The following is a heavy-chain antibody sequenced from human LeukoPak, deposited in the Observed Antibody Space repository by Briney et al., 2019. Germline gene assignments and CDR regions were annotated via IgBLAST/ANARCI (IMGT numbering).Heavy chain of an antibody. CDR3: ARCIISTDRSFYSYMDV. Sequence: SETLSLTCGVSDYTISSGDYWGWIRQPPGKGLEWICYIFHTGTTYYNPALKSRVTISVDTSKNQFSLRLNSVTAADTAVYYCARCIISTDRSFYSYMDVWGRGTTVTVSS. CDR1: DYTISSGDY. D-gene: IGHD1-1*01. J-gene: IGHJ6*03. V-gene: IGHV4-38-2*01. CDR2: IFHTGTT.